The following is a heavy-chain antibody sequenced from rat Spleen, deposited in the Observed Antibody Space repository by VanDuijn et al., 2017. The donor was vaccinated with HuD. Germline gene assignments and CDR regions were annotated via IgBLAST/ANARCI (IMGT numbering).Heavy chain of an antibody. CDR1: GFSLTTNG. D-gene: IGHD1-12*02. J-gene: IGHJ3*01. Sequence: QVQLKESGPGLVQPSQTLSLTCTVSGFSLTTNGVSWVRQPPGKGLEWIASISSGGFTYYNSALKSRLNINRDTSKSQVFLKVNILQTGDTAIYFCTRDHSYWGSYYPGGFAYWGQGTLVTVSS. CDR2: ISSGGFT. CDR3: TRDHSYWGSYYPGGFAY. V-gene: IGHV2S12*01.